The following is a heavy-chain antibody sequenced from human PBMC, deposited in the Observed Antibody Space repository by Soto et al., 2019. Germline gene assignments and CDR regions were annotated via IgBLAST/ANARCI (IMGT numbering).Heavy chain of an antibody. CDR3: ARSRALAIVVVPAAAFDP. D-gene: IGHD2-2*01. J-gene: IGHJ5*02. Sequence: GGSLRLSCAASGFTFSSYSMNWVRQAPGKGLEWVSSISSSSSYIYYADSVKGRFTISRDNAKNSLYLQMNSLRAEDTAVYYCARSRALAIVVVPAAAFDPWGQGTLV. CDR2: ISSSSSYI. CDR1: GFTFSSYS. V-gene: IGHV3-21*01.